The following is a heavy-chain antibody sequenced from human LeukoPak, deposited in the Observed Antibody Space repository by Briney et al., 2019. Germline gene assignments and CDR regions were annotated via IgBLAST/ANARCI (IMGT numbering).Heavy chain of an antibody. D-gene: IGHD6-19*01. CDR2: ISSSSSYI. J-gene: IGHJ4*02. V-gene: IGHV3-21*01. Sequence: GGSLRLSCAASGFTFSSYSMNWVRQAPGKGLEWVSSISSSSSYIYYADSVKGRFTISRDNAKNSLYLQMNSLRAEDTAVYYCASDSSGWYYFDYWAREPWSPSPQ. CDR1: GFTFSSYS. CDR3: ASDSSGWYYFDY.